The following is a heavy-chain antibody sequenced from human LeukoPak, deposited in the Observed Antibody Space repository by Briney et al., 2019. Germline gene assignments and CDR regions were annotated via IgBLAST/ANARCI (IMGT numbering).Heavy chain of an antibody. V-gene: IGHV3-21*01. CDR2: ISSSSYI. CDR1: GFTFSSYS. CDR3: ARDPKAVANWFDP. J-gene: IGHJ5*02. Sequence: PGGSLRLSCAASGFTFSSYSMNWVRQAPGKGLEWVSSISSSSYIYYADSVKGRFTISRDNAENSLYLQMNSLRAEDTAVYYCARDPKAVANWFDPWGQGTLVTVSS. D-gene: IGHD6-19*01.